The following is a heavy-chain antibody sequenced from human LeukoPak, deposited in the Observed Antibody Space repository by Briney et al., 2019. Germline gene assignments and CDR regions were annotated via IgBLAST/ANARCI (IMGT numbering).Heavy chain of an antibody. V-gene: IGHV3-49*04. CDR3: TRELIGGYSYGYWFDP. D-gene: IGHD5-18*01. Sequence: GGSLRLSCTASGFTFGDYAMSWVRQAPGKGLEWVGFIRSKAYGGTTEYAASVKGRFTISRDDSKSIAYLQMNSLKTEDTAVYYCTRELIGGYSYGYWFDPWGQGTLVTVSS. J-gene: IGHJ5*02. CDR2: IRSKAYGGTT. CDR1: GFTFGDYA.